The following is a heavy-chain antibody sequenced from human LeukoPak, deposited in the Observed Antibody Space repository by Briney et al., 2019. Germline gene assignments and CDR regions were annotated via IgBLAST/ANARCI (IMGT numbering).Heavy chain of an antibody. CDR1: GXSLTNNY. J-gene: IGHJ4*02. V-gene: IGHV3-53*01. CDR3: ARGDGYNFFDY. D-gene: IGHD5-24*01. CDR2: FYVGGAT. Sequence: GGSLTLSCAVSGXSLTNNYMSWVRQAPGKGLEGVSVFYVGGATFFGDSGEGRITISRDNSENTMYLQIKSLETGGPAVYYFARGDGYNFFDYWGQGTLVTVSS.